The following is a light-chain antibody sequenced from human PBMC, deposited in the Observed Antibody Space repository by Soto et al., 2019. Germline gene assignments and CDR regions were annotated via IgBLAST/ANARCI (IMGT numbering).Light chain of an antibody. CDR1: GRDVGAYDF. J-gene: IGLJ2*01. CDR2: DVS. V-gene: IGLV2-11*01. Sequence: QSALTQPRSVSGSPGQSVTISCTGTGRDVGAYDFVSWYQQHPGKAPKLMIYDVSKRPSGVPDRFSGSKSGNTASLTISGLQADDEADYYCCSFAGTYTVVFGGGTKLTVL. CDR3: CSFAGTYTVV.